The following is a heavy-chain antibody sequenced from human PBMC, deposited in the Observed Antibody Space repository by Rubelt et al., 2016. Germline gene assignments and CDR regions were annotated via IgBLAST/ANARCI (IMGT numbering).Heavy chain of an antibody. Sequence: QLQLQESGPGLVKPSETLSLTCTVSGGSITTGDYHWGWIRQTPGKGLEWIGCIYHNGNTYYNPSLKSRVTISIDISKNQFSLNVTSVTAADTAVYYCARDRRDGYNWLEYWGQGTLVTVSS. CDR1: GGSITTGDYH. CDR2: IYHNGNT. V-gene: IGHV4-39*07. J-gene: IGHJ4*02. CDR3: ARDRRDGYNWLEY. D-gene: IGHD5-24*01.